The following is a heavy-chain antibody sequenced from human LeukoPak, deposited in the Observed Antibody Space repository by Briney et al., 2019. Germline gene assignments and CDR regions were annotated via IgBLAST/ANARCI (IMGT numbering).Heavy chain of an antibody. Sequence: PSETLSLTCTVSGGSISSYYWSWIRQPPGKGLEWIGYFYYSGSTNYNPSLKSRSTISVDTSKNQFSLKLSPVTAADTAVYYCARHQFRRYYHESSGSAFDIWGQGTMVTVSS. V-gene: IGHV4-59*08. D-gene: IGHD3-22*01. CDR2: FYYSGST. CDR1: GGSISSYY. CDR3: ARHQFRRYYHESSGSAFDI. J-gene: IGHJ3*02.